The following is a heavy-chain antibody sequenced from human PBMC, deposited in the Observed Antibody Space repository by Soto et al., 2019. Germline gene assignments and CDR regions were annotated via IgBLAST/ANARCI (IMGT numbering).Heavy chain of an antibody. CDR2: IIPIFGTA. V-gene: IGHV1-69*01. D-gene: IGHD1-1*01. J-gene: IGHJ6*02. Sequence: QVQLVQSGAEVKKPGSSVKVSCRASGGTFSSYAISWVRQAPGQGLEWMGGIIPIFGTANYAQKFQGRVTSTAEESTSTAYMELSSLTAEDTAVYYCARTTTSTYSHSFPYYYYGMDVWGQGTTVTVSS. CDR3: ARTTTSTYSHSFPYYYYGMDV. CDR1: GGTFSSYA.